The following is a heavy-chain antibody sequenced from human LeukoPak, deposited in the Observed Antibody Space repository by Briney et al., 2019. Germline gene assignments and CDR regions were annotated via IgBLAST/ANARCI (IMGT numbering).Heavy chain of an antibody. CDR3: ARDRGYSFDY. D-gene: IGHD5-18*01. J-gene: IGHJ4*02. CDR1: GFTSFRSW. CDR2: INSDGSST. Sequence: GGSLRLSCAASGFTSFRSWMHWVRQVPGKGLVWVSYINSDGSSTNYADSVKGRFTISRDNAKNTLYLQMNSLRAEDTAVYYCARDRGYSFDYWGLGTLVTVSS. V-gene: IGHV3-74*01.